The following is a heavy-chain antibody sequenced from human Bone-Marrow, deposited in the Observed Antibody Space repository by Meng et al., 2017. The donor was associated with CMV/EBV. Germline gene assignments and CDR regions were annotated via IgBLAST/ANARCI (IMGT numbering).Heavy chain of an antibody. D-gene: IGHD2-2*01. CDR2: ISWNSGSI. J-gene: IGHJ6*02. CDR1: GFTFSNYD. V-gene: IGHV3-9*01. Sequence: SLKISCAASGFTFSNYDMAWVRQAPGKGLEWVSGISWNSGSIGYADSVKGRFTISRDNAKNSLYLQMNSLRAEDTALYYCAKGDVVVPAARYGMDVWGQGTTVTVSS. CDR3: AKGDVVVPAARYGMDV.